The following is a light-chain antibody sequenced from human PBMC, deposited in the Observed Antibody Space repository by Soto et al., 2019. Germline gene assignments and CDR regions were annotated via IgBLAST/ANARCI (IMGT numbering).Light chain of an antibody. CDR3: QQSYSTPQT. V-gene: IGKV1-39*01. J-gene: IGKJ1*01. Sequence: DIQMTQSPSSQSASVGDRVTITCRASQSISSYLNWYQQKPGKAPKLLIYAASSSQSGVPSRFSGSGSGTDFTLTISSLQPEDFATYYCQQSYSTPQTFGQGTKVEIK. CDR2: AAS. CDR1: QSISSY.